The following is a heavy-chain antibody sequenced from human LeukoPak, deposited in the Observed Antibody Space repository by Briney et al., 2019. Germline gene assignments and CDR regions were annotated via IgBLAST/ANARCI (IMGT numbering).Heavy chain of an antibody. Sequence: GGSLRLSCAASGFTFSSYWMSWVRQAPGKGLEWVSYIGGPGSNVYYADSVEGRFTVSRDNAMNSLYLQMNSLRAEDTAVYYCAREERDTARLPYYDHWGQGTLVTVSS. CDR1: GFTFSSYW. CDR2: IGGPGSNV. CDR3: AREERDTARLPYYDH. D-gene: IGHD5-18*01. V-gene: IGHV3-48*04. J-gene: IGHJ4*02.